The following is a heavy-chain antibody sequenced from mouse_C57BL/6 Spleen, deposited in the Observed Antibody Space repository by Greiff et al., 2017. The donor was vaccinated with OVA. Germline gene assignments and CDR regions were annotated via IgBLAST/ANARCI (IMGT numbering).Heavy chain of an antibody. D-gene: IGHD1-2*01. Sequence: VKLQESGPELVKPGASVKISCKASGYAFSSSWMNWVKQRPGKGLEWIGRIYPGDGDTNYNGKFKGKATLTADKSSSTAYMQLSSLTSEDSAVYFCARGGYYGRGGPMDYWGQGTSVTVSS. V-gene: IGHV1-82*01. CDR2: IYPGDGDT. CDR1: GYAFSSSW. CDR3: ARGGYYGRGGPMDY. J-gene: IGHJ4*01.